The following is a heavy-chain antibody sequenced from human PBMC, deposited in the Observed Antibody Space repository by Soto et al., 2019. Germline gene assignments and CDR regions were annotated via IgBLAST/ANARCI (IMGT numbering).Heavy chain of an antibody. J-gene: IGHJ6*03. V-gene: IGHV3-15*01. CDR2: IKSKTDGGTT. CDR3: TTSSPYYYYYYMDV. CDR1: GFTFSNAW. Sequence: GGSLRLSCAASGFTFSNAWMSWVRQAPGKGLEWVGRIKSKTDGGTTDYAAPVKGRFTISRDDSKNTLYLQMNSLKTEDTAVYYCTTSSPYYYYYYMDVWGKGTTVTVSS.